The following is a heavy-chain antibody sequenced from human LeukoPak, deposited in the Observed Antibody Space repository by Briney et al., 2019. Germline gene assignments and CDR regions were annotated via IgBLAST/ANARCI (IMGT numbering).Heavy chain of an antibody. J-gene: IGHJ4*02. Sequence: SETLSVTSNLPVGSATASYWSWIRQSPGQGLEWIGYIYSGSTNYNPSLKSRVTISVDASKNQCSLKLRSVTAADTAVYFCAGYHGTSFYVYCCGQGTLVSVSS. CDR1: VGSATASY. D-gene: IGHD3-10*01. V-gene: IGHV4-59*02. CDR3: AGYHGTSFYVYC. CDR2: IYSGST.